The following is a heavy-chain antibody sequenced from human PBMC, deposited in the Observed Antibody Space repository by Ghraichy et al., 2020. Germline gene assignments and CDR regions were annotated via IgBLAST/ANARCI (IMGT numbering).Heavy chain of an antibody. CDR3: RADGDYTADYGMDV. CDR1: GFTFSSYW. J-gene: IGHJ6*02. CDR2: IKQDGSEK. V-gene: IGHV3-7*01. D-gene: IGHD4-17*01. Sequence: GGSLRLSCAASGFTFSSYWMSWVRQAPGKGLEWVANIKQDGSEKYYVDSVKGRFTISRDNAKNSLYLQMNSLRAEDTAVYYCRADGDYTADYGMDVWGQGTTVTVSS.